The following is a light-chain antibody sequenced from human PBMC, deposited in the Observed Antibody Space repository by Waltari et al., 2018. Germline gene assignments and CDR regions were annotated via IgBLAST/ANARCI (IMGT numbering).Light chain of an antibody. CDR2: AVN. CDR3: CSYAGGSRVA. Sequence: QSALAQPASVSGSPGQSITISCTGPSSNIGLSPWYQQHPGKAPKLMIYAVNQRPSGVSDRFSGSRSGNTASLTISGLQADDEADYYCCSYAGGSRVAFGGGTEVTVL. V-gene: IGLV2-23*02. CDR1: SSNIG. J-gene: IGLJ2*01.